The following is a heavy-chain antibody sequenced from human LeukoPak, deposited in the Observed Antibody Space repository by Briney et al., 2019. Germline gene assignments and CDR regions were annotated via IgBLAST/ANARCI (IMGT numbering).Heavy chain of an antibody. CDR2: IIPIFGTA. J-gene: IGHJ4*02. Sequence: GASVKVSFKASGGTFSSYAISWVRQAPGQGLEWMGGIIPIFGTANYAQKFQGRVTITTDESTSTAYMELSSLRSEDTAVYYCARGCSGYDYLFYWGQGTLVTVSS. CDR3: ARGCSGYDYLFY. D-gene: IGHD5-12*01. CDR1: GGTFSSYA. V-gene: IGHV1-69*05.